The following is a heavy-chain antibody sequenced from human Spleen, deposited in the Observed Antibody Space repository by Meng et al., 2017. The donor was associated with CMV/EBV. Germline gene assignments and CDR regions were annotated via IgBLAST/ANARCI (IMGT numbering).Heavy chain of an antibody. Sequence: SETLSLTCAVYGGSLSGFYWTWIRQPPGKGLEWIGEINHSGCTIYNPSLKSRVTISVDTSKNQFSLKLSSVTAADTAVFYCARGASYGPHYFDYWGQGTLVTVS. CDR2: INHSGCT. J-gene: IGHJ4*02. CDR3: ARGASYGPHYFDY. D-gene: IGHD3-16*01. V-gene: IGHV4-34*01. CDR1: GGSLSGFY.